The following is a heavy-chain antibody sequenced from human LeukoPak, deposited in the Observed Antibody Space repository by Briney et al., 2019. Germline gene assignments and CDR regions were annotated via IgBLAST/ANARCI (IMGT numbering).Heavy chain of an antibody. V-gene: IGHV3-21*01. J-gene: IGHJ4*02. CDR1: GFTFSSYS. Sequence: GGSLRLSCAASGFTFSSYSMNWVRQAPGKGLEWVSSISSSSSYIYYADSVKGRFTISRDNAKNSLYLQMNSLRAEDTAVYYCARTRYCSSTSRLDNFDYWGQGTLVTVSS. D-gene: IGHD2-2*01. CDR3: ARTRYCSSTSRLDNFDY. CDR2: ISSSSSYI.